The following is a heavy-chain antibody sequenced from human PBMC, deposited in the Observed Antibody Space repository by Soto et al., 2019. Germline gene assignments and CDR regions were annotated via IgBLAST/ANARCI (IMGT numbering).Heavy chain of an antibody. Sequence: QVQLQQWGAGLLKPSETLSLTCAVFGGSVNSGNYYWSWIRQPPGKGLEWIGEMSHSGGTHFNPFLKSRVTISVDTSKNQFSLKMSSVTAADTALYYCARVERGTATTVVAAFDIWGPGTMVTVSS. V-gene: IGHV4-34*01. CDR1: GGSVNSGNYY. CDR2: MSHSGGT. J-gene: IGHJ3*02. D-gene: IGHD1-1*01. CDR3: ARVERGTATTVVAAFDI.